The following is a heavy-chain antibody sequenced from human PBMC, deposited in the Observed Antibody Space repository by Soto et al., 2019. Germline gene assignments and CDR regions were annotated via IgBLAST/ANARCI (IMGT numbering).Heavy chain of an antibody. D-gene: IGHD5-18*01. Sequence: PSETLSLTCTVSGGSISSNYWSWIRQPPGKGLEWIGYTYYSGSANYNPSLKSRVTISIDTSKNQFSLRLNSVTAADTAVYYCGRGRGGYNYGYFYYYMDVWGKGTTVTVSS. CDR2: TYYSGSA. J-gene: IGHJ6*03. CDR1: GGSISSNY. CDR3: GRGRGGYNYGYFYYYMDV. V-gene: IGHV4-59*08.